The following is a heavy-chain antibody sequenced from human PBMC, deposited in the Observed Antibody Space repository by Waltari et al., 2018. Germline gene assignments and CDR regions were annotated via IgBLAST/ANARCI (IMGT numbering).Heavy chain of an antibody. CDR1: GDSISSSYY. CDR3: ARDSIYGGVEY. J-gene: IGHJ4*02. CDR2: VHISGST. V-gene: IGHV4-61*02. D-gene: IGHD4-17*01. Sequence: QVQLQESGPGLVKPSQTLSLTCTVSGDSISSSYYWTWIRQPAGKGLEWIGRVHISGSTLYHPPLKSRVTISVDTSKNQFSLNLRSVTAADTAMYYCARDSIYGGVEYWGQGAQVTVSS.